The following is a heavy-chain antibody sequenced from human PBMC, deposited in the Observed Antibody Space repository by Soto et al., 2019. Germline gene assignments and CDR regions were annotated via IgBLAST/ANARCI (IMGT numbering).Heavy chain of an antibody. CDR3: AKARGDV. CDR2: ISWNSGSI. J-gene: IGHJ6*02. V-gene: IGHV3-9*01. Sequence: QSGGSLRLSCAASGFTFDDYAMHWVRQAPGKGLEWVSGISWNSGSIGYADSVKGRFTISRDNAKNSLYLQMNSLRAEDTALYYCAKARGDVWGQGTTVTVSS. CDR1: GFTFDDYA.